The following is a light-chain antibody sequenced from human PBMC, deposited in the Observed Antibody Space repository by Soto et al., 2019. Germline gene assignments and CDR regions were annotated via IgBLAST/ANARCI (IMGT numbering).Light chain of an antibody. J-gene: IGKJ4*01. Sequence: DIQMTQSPSSVSASVGDRVSITCRASQGISNWLAWYQQKPGRDPKLLIYTGSSLQSGVPSRCSGTGSGTDFTRTISSLQTEDVATYYCPQANSFPLTFGGGTKVESK. CDR3: PQANSFPLT. CDR1: QGISNW. V-gene: IGKV1-12*01. CDR2: TGS.